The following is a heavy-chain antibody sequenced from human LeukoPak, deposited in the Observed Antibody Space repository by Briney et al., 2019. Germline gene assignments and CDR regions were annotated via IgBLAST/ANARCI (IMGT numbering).Heavy chain of an antibody. J-gene: IGHJ4*02. V-gene: IGHV4-34*01. CDR2: INHSGST. CDR1: GGSFSGYY. D-gene: IGHD1-26*01. Sequence: SETLSLTCAVYGGSFSGYYWSWIRQPPGKGLEWIGEINHSGSTNYNPSLKSRVTISVDTSKNQFSLKLSSVTAADTAVYYCARGRSYKNYWGQGTLVTVSS. CDR3: ARGRSYKNY.